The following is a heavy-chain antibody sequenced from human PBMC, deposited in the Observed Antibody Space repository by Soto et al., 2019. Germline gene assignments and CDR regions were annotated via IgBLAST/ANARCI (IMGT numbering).Heavy chain of an antibody. V-gene: IGHV4-28*01. J-gene: IGHJ4*02. CDR2: NSGTT. Sequence: QVQLQESGPGLVKPSDTLSLTCAVSGYSISSSNWWGWIRQPPGKGLEWIGYNSGTTYYNPSLKRRGNMSVDTSKYQFSLKLTSVTAVDPAVYYCARRELQGPIDYWGQGTLVTVSS. D-gene: IGHD1-26*01. CDR3: ARRELQGPIDY. CDR1: GYSISSSNW.